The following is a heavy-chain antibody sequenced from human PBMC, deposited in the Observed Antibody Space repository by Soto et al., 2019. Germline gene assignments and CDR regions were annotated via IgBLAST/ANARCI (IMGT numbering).Heavy chain of an antibody. CDR1: GFTFSSYW. Sequence: GGSLRLSCAASGFTFSSYWMSCVRHAPGKGLQWVVNIKQDGSEKYYMDSVRGRFTVSRDNAKNSLYLQMNSLRAEDTAVYFCARVAYTYGWIYDYWGQGSLVTVSS. J-gene: IGHJ4*01. CDR2: IKQDGSEK. D-gene: IGHD1-7*01. CDR3: ARVAYTYGWIYDY. V-gene: IGHV3-7*01.